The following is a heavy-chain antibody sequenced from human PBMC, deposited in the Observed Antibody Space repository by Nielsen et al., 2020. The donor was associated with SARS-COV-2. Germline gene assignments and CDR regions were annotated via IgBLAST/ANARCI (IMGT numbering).Heavy chain of an antibody. CDR1: GYTFTSYA. CDR2: INTNTGNP. D-gene: IGHD2-15*01. J-gene: IGHJ6*02. V-gene: IGHV7-4-1*02. CDR3: ARGYCSGGSCYYYYYGMDV. Sequence: ASVKVSCKASGYTFTSYAMNWVRQAPGQGLEWMGWINTNTGNPTYAQGFTGRFVFSLDTSVSTAYLQISSLKAEDTAVYYCARGYCSGGSCYYYYYGMDVWGQGTTVTVSS.